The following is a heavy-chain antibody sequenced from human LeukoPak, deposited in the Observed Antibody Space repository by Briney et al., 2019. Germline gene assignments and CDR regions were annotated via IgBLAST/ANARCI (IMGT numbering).Heavy chain of an antibody. Sequence: SDTLSLTCAVYEGCFGGYYWIWIREPPVKGLKWIGEINHSGSTNYNPSLKSRVTISVDTSKNQFSLKPSSVTAAETAVYYCARSRWLQNRKAGWYIDLWGRGTLVTVSS. V-gene: IGHV4-34*01. CDR3: ARSRWLQNRKAGWYIDL. J-gene: IGHJ2*01. D-gene: IGHD5-24*01. CDR2: INHSGST. CDR1: EGCFGGYY.